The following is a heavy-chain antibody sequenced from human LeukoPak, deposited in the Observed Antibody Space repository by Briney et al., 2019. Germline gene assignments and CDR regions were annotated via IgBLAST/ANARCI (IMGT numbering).Heavy chain of an antibody. CDR1: GGSISSYY. J-gene: IGHJ2*01. V-gene: IGHV4-59*08. Sequence: SETLSLTCTVSGGSISSYYWSWIRQPPGKGLEWIGYIYYSGSTIYNPSLKSRVTISVDTSKNQFSLKLSSVTAADTAVYYCARQGSSRAHWYFDLWGRGTLVTVSS. D-gene: IGHD2-2*01. CDR3: ARQGSSRAHWYFDL. CDR2: IYYSGST.